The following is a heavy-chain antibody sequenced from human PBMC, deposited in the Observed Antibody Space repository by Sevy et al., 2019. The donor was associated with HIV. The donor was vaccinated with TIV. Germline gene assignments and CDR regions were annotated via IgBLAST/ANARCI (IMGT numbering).Heavy chain of an antibody. CDR2: IYYSGST. J-gene: IGHJ6*03. CDR1: GGSISSGGYY. D-gene: IGHD3-22*01. V-gene: IGHV4-31*01. Sequence: SETLSLTCTVSGGSISSGGYYWGWIRQHPGKGLEWLGYIYYSGSTYYNPSLKSQFTISVDTSKNQFSLRLSPVTAADTAVYYCARGSYYYDSSWGYYMDVWGKRTTVTVSS. CDR3: ARGSYYYDSSWGYYMDV.